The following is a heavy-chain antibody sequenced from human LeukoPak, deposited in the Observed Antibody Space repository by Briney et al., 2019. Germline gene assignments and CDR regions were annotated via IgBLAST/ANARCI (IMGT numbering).Heavy chain of an antibody. Sequence: PGGSLRLSCAASGFTFSSYAMSWVRQAPGKGLEWVSAISGSGGSTYYADSVKGRFTISRDNSKNTLYLQMNSPRAEDTAVYYCAKDWYDILTGYLFDYWGQGTLVTVSS. CDR3: AKDWYDILTGYLFDY. J-gene: IGHJ4*02. V-gene: IGHV3-23*01. D-gene: IGHD3-9*01. CDR1: GFTFSSYA. CDR2: ISGSGGST.